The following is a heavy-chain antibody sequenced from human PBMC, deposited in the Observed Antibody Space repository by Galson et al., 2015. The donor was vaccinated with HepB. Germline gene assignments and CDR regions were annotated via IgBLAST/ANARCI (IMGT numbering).Heavy chain of an antibody. CDR1: GFTFSDYY. CDR2: ISSSSSYT. J-gene: IGHJ1*01. CDR3: ARADCSGGSCYFFQH. V-gene: IGHV3-11*05. Sequence: SLRLSCAASGFTFSDYYMSWIRQAPGKGLEWVSYISSSSSYTNYADSVKGRFTISRDNAKNSLYLQMNSLRAEDTAVYYCARADCSGGSCYFFQHWGQGTLVTVSS. D-gene: IGHD2-15*01.